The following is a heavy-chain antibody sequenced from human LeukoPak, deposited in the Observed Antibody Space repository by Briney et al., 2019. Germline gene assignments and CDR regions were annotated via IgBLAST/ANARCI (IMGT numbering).Heavy chain of an antibody. D-gene: IGHD5-12*01. V-gene: IGHV3-7*03. Sequence: GGALRLSCAASGFTFSSYWMSWVRQAPGKGVEGVANIKQDGSEKYYVDSVKGRFTISRENAKKSLYLQINTLRAEDTAVYYCARCRAGYSGYDFDLATYYYYYYGMDVWGKGNTVTVSS. J-gene: IGHJ6*04. CDR3: ARCRAGYSGYDFDLATYYYYYYGMDV. CDR1: GFTFSSYW. CDR2: IKQDGSEK.